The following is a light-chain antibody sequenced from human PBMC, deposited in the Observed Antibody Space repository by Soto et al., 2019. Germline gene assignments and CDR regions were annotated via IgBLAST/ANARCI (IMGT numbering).Light chain of an antibody. V-gene: IGKV3-15*01. CDR2: DAS. J-gene: IGKJ1*01. CDR1: QSVSSN. CDR3: QQYNNWPQT. Sequence: EIVMTQSPATLSVSPGERATLSCRASQSVSSNLAWYQQKPGQAPRLLIYDASTRATGIPARFSGSGSGTEFTLTISSLQPEDFAVYYWQQYNNWPQTFGKGTKVELK.